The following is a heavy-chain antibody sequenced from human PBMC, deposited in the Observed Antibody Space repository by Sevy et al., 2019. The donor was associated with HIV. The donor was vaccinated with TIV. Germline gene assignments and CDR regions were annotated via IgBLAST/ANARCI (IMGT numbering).Heavy chain of an antibody. V-gene: IGHV3-11*01. J-gene: IGHJ4*02. CDR3: VGRRYSPAYSWSYHFDY. Sequence: GGSLRLSCAASGFDFSDYYMNWIRQTPGKGLEWISYISVSSSGKYYTDSVKGRFAISRDNARNSLYLQMNSLRVEDTAAYFCVGRRYSPAYSWSYHFDYWGQGALVTVSS. CDR2: ISVSSSGK. CDR1: GFDFSDYY. D-gene: IGHD3-16*01.